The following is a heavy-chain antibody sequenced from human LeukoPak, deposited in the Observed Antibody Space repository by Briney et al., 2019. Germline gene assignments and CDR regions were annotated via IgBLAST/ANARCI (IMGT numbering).Heavy chain of an antibody. CDR3: ARHLEAVAVSVDY. V-gene: IGHV4-39*01. D-gene: IGHD6-19*01. CDR2: IYYSGST. CDR1: GNSISTNNYY. Sequence: SETLSLTCTVSGNSISTNNYYWGWIRQPPGKGLEWIGSIYYSGSTYYNLSLKNRVTMSVDTSRNQFSLRLSSVTAADTSVYYCARHLEAVAVSVDYWGQGTLVTVSS. J-gene: IGHJ4*02.